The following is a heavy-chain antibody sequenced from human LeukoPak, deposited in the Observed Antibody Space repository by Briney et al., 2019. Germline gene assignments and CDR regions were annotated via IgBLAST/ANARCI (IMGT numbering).Heavy chain of an antibody. CDR3: ATWLYYYDSSGPSGAFDI. CDR1: GYTLTELS. D-gene: IGHD3-22*01. CDR2: FDPEDGET. J-gene: IGHJ3*02. V-gene: IGHV1-24*01. Sequence: GASVKVSCKVSGYTLTELSMHWVRQAPGKGLEWMGGFDPEDGETIYAQKFQGRVTMTEDTSTDTAYMELSRLRSEDTAVYYCATWLYYYDSSGPSGAFDIWGQGTMVTVSS.